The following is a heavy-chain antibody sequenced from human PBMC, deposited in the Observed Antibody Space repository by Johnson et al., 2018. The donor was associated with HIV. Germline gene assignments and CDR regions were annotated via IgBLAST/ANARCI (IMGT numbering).Heavy chain of an antibody. CDR3: AKCIWGSSLIDAFDI. CDR1: GFTISNYG. V-gene: IGHV3-33*06. Sequence: QVQLVESGGGLVQPGGSLRLSCAASGFTISNYGMHWVRQAPGKGLEWVAVMWYDGSNKYYADSVKGRFIISRDNSKNTLLLQMNSLRAEDTAVYYCAKCIWGSSLIDAFDIWGQGTRVTVSS. CDR2: MWYDGSNK. J-gene: IGHJ3*02. D-gene: IGHD6-13*01.